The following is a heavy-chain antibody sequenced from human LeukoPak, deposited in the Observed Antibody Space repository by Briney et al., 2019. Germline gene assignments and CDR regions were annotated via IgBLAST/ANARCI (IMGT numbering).Heavy chain of an antibody. Sequence: GASVKVSCKASGVTFSRLVVSWVRQAPGQGLEWMGQIIPYFGTSNYAQNFQGRVTLTADEATNTAYMELNRLRSDDTAVYYCTRDGGDYGASVSYPDYWGQGTLVTVSS. J-gene: IGHJ4*02. CDR2: IIPYFGTS. V-gene: IGHV1-69*13. CDR3: TRDGGDYGASVSYPDY. D-gene: IGHD4/OR15-4a*01. CDR1: GVTFSRLV.